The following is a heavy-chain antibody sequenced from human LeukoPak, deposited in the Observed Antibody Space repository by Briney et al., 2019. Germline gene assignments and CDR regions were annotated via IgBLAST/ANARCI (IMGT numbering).Heavy chain of an antibody. CDR2: ITSGGST. J-gene: IGHJ4*02. Sequence: PGGSLRLSCAASGFTFSSYAMSWVRQAPGKGLEWVSAITSGGSTHYADSVRGRFTISRDNSKNTLYLQMNSLRAEDTAVYYCAKDSGQWLVLDYWGQGTLVTVSS. D-gene: IGHD6-19*01. CDR3: AKDSGQWLVLDY. V-gene: IGHV3-23*01. CDR1: GFTFSSYA.